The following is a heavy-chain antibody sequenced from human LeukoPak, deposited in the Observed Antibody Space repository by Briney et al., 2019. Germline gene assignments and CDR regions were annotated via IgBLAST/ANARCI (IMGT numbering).Heavy chain of an antibody. CDR2: IYPKNGKT. V-gene: IGHV1-8*01. D-gene: IGHD6-19*01. J-gene: IGHJ4*02. CDR3: ARKLSGYSSGWYPDY. Sequence: ASVKVSCKTSGYIFTSYDINWVRQAPGQGLEWVGWIYPKNGKTAYAEKFQGRLTLTTDMSTNTAYMEMNNSTSDDTAVYFCARKLSGYSSGWYPDYWGQGSLVIVSS. CDR1: GYIFTSYD.